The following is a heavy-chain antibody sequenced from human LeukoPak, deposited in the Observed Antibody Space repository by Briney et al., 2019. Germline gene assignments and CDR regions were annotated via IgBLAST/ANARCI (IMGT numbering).Heavy chain of an antibody. Sequence: GGSLRLSCAASGFTFSSYAMHWVRQAPGKGLEWVAVISYDGSNKYYADSVKGRFTISRDNSKNTLYLQMNSLRAEDTAVYYCARGQYYYDSSGYYRLSDFDYWGQGTLVTVSS. CDR2: ISYDGSNK. CDR1: GFTFSSYA. J-gene: IGHJ4*02. V-gene: IGHV3-30-3*01. D-gene: IGHD3-22*01. CDR3: ARGQYYYDSSGYYRLSDFDY.